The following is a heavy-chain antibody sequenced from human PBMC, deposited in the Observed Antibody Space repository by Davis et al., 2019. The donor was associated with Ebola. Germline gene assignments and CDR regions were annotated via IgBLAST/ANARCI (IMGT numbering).Heavy chain of an antibody. CDR1: GGSISSSSYY. V-gene: IGHV4-39*01. D-gene: IGHD5-18*01. CDR2: IYYSGST. Sequence: SETLSLTCTVSGGSISSSSYYWGWIRQPPGKGLEWIGSIYYSGSTYYNPSLKSRVTISVDTSKNQFSLKLSSVTAADTAVYYCARVDTAMVRVYWGQGTLVTVSS. CDR3: ARVDTAMVRVY. J-gene: IGHJ4*02.